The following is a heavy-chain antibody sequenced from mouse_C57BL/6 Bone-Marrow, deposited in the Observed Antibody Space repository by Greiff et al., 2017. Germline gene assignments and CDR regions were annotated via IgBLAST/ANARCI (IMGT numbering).Heavy chain of an antibody. CDR1: GYTITSYD. CDR2: IYPRDGST. CDR3: ARLEFDGSSGDWYFDV. V-gene: IGHV1-85*01. Sequence: QVQLKESGPELVKPGASVKLSCKASGYTITSYDINWVKQRPGQGLEWIGWIYPRDGSTKYNEKFKGKATLTVDTSSSTAYMELHSLTSADSAVYFCARLEFDGSSGDWYFDVWGTGTTVTVSS. J-gene: IGHJ1*03. D-gene: IGHD1-1*01.